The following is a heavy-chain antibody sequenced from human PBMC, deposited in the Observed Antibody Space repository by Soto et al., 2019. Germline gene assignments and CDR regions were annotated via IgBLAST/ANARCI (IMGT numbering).Heavy chain of an antibody. CDR1: RFTVGSSY. J-gene: IGHJ5*02. Sequence: PGGSLRLSCAASRFTVGSSYVIWVRQAPGKGLEWVSVIYTGDTPYYADSVKGRFTISRDNSKNTLYLQMNSLRVEDTAVYYCTRDLMDVVPPADDLFDPWGQGILVTVSS. V-gene: IGHV3-53*01. CDR3: TRDLMDVVPPADDLFDP. D-gene: IGHD2-2*01. CDR2: IYTGDTP.